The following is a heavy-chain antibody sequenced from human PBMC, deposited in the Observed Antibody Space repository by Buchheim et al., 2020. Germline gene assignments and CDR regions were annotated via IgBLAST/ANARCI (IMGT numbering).Heavy chain of an antibody. D-gene: IGHD3-3*01. Sequence: QVQLQESGPGLVKPSETLSLTCTVSGGSVSSGSYYWSWIRQPPGKGLEWIGYIYYSGSTNYNPSLKSRVTISVDTSKNQFSLKLSSVTAADTAVYYCARGGTWGDFWSGYFPNWFDPWGQGTL. CDR2: IYYSGST. J-gene: IGHJ5*02. CDR3: ARGGTWGDFWSGYFPNWFDP. CDR1: GGSVSSGSYY. V-gene: IGHV4-61*01.